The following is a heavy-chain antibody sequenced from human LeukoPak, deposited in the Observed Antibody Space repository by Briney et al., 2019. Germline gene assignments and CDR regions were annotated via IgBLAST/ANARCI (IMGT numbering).Heavy chain of an antibody. CDR1: GFTFSGFA. Sequence: PGGSLRLSCAASGFTFSGFAMSWVRLAPGKGLEWVSSIEKNGGGAYYADSEKGRFTVSRDNSKNTLYLQMSSLRVEDTALYYCAKQEGALIENWCFDHWGLGTLVTVSS. CDR2: IEKNGGGA. D-gene: IGHD1-26*01. CDR3: AKQEGALIENWCFDH. V-gene: IGHV3-23*01. J-gene: IGHJ4*02.